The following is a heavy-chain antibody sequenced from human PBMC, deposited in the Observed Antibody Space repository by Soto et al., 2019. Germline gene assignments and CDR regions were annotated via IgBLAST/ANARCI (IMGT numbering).Heavy chain of an antibody. J-gene: IGHJ5*02. D-gene: IGHD3-3*01. Sequence: PGGSLRLSCAASGFTFSSYAMSWVRQAPGKGLEWVSAISGSGGSTYYADSVKGRFTISRDNSKNTLYLQMNSLRAEDTAVYYCAKDTYYDFCCKRGNWFDPWGQGTLVTVSS. CDR1: GFTFSSYA. V-gene: IGHV3-23*01. CDR2: ISGSGGST. CDR3: AKDTYYDFCCKRGNWFDP.